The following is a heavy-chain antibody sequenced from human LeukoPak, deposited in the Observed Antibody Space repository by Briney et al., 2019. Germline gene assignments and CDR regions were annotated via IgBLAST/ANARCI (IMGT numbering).Heavy chain of an antibody. CDR1: GFTFSSYS. V-gene: IGHV3-21*01. Sequence: PGGSLRLSCAASGFTFSSYSMKWVRQAPGKGLEWVSSISSSSSYIYYADSVKGRFTISRDNAKNSLYLQMNSLRAEDTAVYYCASSLWFGELLGDYWGQGTLVTVSS. J-gene: IGHJ4*02. CDR2: ISSSSSYI. CDR3: ASSLWFGELLGDY. D-gene: IGHD3-10*01.